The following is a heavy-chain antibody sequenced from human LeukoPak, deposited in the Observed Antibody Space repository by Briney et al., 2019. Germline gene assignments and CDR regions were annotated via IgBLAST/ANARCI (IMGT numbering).Heavy chain of an antibody. V-gene: IGHV4-61*02. CDR2: IYTSGST. CDR3: ARVARSMSSSSDDS. D-gene: IGHD6-13*01. CDR1: GGSISSGSYY. Sequence: PSQTLSLTCTVSGGSISSGSYYWNWIRQPAGKGLVWIGRIYTSGSTNYNPSLKSRVTISVDTSKNQFSLKLNSVTAADTAVYYCARVARSMSSSSDDSWGQGTLVTVSS. J-gene: IGHJ5*01.